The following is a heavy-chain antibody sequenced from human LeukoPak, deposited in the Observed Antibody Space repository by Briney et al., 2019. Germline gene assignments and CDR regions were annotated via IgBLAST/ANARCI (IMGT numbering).Heavy chain of an antibody. D-gene: IGHD3-22*01. CDR3: ASPDSSGPEDY. V-gene: IGHV3-48*03. Sequence: PGGSLRLSCAASGFTFSSYEMNWARQAPGKGLEWVSYISSSGSTIYYADSVKGRFTISRDNAKNSLYLQMNSLRAEDTAVYYCASPDSSGPEDYWGQGTLVTVSS. CDR1: GFTFSSYE. CDR2: ISSSGSTI. J-gene: IGHJ4*02.